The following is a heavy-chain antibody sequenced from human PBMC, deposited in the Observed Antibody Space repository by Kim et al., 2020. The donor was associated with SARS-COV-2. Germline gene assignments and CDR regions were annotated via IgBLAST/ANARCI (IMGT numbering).Heavy chain of an antibody. CDR1: GFTFSSYG. Sequence: GGSLRLSCAASGFTFSSYGMHWVRQAPGKGLEWVAVISYDGSNKYYADSVKGRFTISRDNSKNTLYLQMNSLRAEDTAVYYCAKVPFGGPPDYYYYGMDVWGQGTTVTVSS. CDR3: AKVPFGGPPDYYYYGMDV. CDR2: ISYDGSNK. V-gene: IGHV3-30*18. J-gene: IGHJ6*02. D-gene: IGHD3-16*01.